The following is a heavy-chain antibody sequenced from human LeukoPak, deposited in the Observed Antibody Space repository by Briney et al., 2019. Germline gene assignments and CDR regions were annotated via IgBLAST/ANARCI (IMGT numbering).Heavy chain of an antibody. CDR3: ARVGYDILTGYYNLGRRYYYGMDV. J-gene: IGHJ6*02. V-gene: IGHV4-39*07. CDR1: GGSISGSSYY. Sequence: TSETLSLTCTVSGGSISGSSYYWGWIRQPPGKGLEWIGSIYYSGSTYYNPSLKSRVTISVDTSKNQFSLKLSSVTAADTAVYYCARVGYDILTGYYNLGRRYYYGMDVWGQGTTVTVSS. D-gene: IGHD3-9*01. CDR2: IYYSGST.